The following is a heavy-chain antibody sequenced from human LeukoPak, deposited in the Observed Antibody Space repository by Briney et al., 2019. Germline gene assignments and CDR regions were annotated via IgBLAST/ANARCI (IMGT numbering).Heavy chain of an antibody. CDR1: GYTFTGYY. V-gene: IGHV1-2*02. J-gene: IGHJ5*02. CDR3: ARDGSVVVPAAHPYKRFDP. CDR2: INPNSGGT. Sequence: ASVKVSCKASGYTFTGYYMHWVRQAPGQGLEWMGWINPNSGGTNYAQKFQGRVAMTRDTSISTAYMELSRLRSDDTAVYYCARDGSVVVPAAHPYKRFDPWGQGTLVTVSS. D-gene: IGHD2-2*01.